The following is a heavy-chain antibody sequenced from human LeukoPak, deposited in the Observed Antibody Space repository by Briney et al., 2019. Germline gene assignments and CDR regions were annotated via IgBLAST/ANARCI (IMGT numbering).Heavy chain of an antibody. D-gene: IGHD6-6*01. CDR2: INPSGGST. CDR3: ARDSLEYSRSPAPCNL. V-gene: IGHV1-46*01. CDR1: GYTFTSYY. Sequence: ASVKVSCKASGYTFTSYYMHWVRQAPGQGLAWMGIINPSGGSTTYAQKFQGRVTMTRDTSTNTVYMELSSLRSDDTAVYYCARDSLEYSRSPAPCNLGGQGHAVTVSS. J-gene: IGHJ6*01.